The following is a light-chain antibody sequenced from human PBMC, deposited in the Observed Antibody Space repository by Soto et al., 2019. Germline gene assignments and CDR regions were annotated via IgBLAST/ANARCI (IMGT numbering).Light chain of an antibody. Sequence: SYELTQPPSVSVAPGQTARIICGGNNIGSKSVHWYQQKPGQAPVLVVYDDGDRPSGIPERFSGSNSGDTATLTISRVEAGDEADYYCQVWDTSSDHGVFGGGTKVTVL. V-gene: IGLV3-21*02. CDR3: QVWDTSSDHGV. CDR2: DDG. J-gene: IGLJ2*01. CDR1: NIGSKS.